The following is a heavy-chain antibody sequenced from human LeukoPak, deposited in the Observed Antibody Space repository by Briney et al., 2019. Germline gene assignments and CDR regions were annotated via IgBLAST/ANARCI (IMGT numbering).Heavy chain of an antibody. V-gene: IGHV6-1*01. CDR1: GDSVSSDSSA. D-gene: IGHD6-6*01. CDR2: TYYGSNWYN. J-gene: IGHJ6*02. CDR3: ARQYGSSTYYHGLDV. Sequence: SQTLSLTCALSGDSVSSDSSAWNWIRQSPSRGLEWLGRTYYGSNWYNDYAVSVRSRITVNPDTSKNQFSLQLTSVTPEDTAVYYCARQYGSSTYYHGLDVWGQGTTVTVSS.